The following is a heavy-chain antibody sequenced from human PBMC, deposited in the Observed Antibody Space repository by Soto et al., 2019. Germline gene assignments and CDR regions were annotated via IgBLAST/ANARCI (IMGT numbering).Heavy chain of an antibody. CDR1: GYSFTSLD. Sequence: QVQLVQSGAEVREPGASVKVSCKASGYSFTSLDINWVRQTAGQGLEWMGWMQPSTGRTGYAQKFQGRVTMTRDTSINTAYMELTTLTSDCTAFYYCARGVSAGVDYWGQGTLVTVSS. V-gene: IGHV1-8*01. J-gene: IGHJ4*02. D-gene: IGHD1-26*01. CDR2: MQPSTGRT. CDR3: ARGVSAGVDY.